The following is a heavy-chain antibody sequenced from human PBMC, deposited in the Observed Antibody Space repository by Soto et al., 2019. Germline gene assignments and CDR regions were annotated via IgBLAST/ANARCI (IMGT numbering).Heavy chain of an antibody. Sequence: GGSLRLSCATSGLTFSNYAMSWVRQAPGGGLEWVSSMSGSSSTTYYADSVRGRFTISRDRSKNTLYLQMSSLRAEDTALYYLGKNQERELPRVIDFWGQGTLVTVSS. V-gene: IGHV3-23*01. CDR3: GKNQERELPRVIDF. J-gene: IGHJ4*02. D-gene: IGHD1-7*01. CDR1: GLTFSNYA. CDR2: MSGSSSTT.